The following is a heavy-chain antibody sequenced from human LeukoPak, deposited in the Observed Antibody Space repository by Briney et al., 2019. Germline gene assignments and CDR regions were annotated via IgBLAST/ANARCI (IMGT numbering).Heavy chain of an antibody. J-gene: IGHJ4*02. CDR1: GGTFSSYA. CDR3: ARDPPTAQDYYGSGQREY. V-gene: IGHV1-69*04. CDR2: IIPILGIA. Sequence: ASVKVSCKASGGTFSSYAISWVRQAPGQGLEWMGRIIPILGIANYAQKFQGRVTITADKSTSTAYMELSSLRSEDTAVYYCARDPPTAQDYYGSGQREYWGQGTLVTVSS. D-gene: IGHD3-10*01.